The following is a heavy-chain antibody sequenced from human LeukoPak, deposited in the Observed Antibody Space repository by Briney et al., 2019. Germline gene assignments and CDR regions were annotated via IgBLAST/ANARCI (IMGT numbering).Heavy chain of an antibody. CDR3: ARRTTVTTPHFDY. CDR2: MNPNSGNT. V-gene: IGHV1-8*01. J-gene: IGHJ4*02. D-gene: IGHD4-17*01. CDR1: GYTFTSYD. Sequence: ASVKVSCKASGYTFTSYDINWVRQATGQGLEWMGWMNPNSGNTGYAQKFQGRVTMTRNTSISTAYMELSSLRSEDTAVYYCARRTTVTTPHFDYWAQGTLVTVSS.